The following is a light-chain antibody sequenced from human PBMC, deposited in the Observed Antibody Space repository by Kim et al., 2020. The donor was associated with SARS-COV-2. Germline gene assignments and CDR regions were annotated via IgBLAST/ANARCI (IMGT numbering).Light chain of an antibody. Sequence: DIQMTQSPSSLSASVGDRVTITCRASQGISRYLAWYQQKPGKAPKLLIYDASTLKSGVPSRFSGCGSGTEFTLTISSLQPEDFATYYCQQHNNYQRTFGGGTKVDIK. CDR3: QQHNNYQRT. CDR1: QGISRY. J-gene: IGKJ4*02. V-gene: IGKV1-9*01. CDR2: DAS.